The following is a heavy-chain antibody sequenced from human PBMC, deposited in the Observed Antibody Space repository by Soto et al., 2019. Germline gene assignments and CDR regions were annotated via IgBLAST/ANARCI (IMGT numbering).Heavy chain of an antibody. CDR3: ARHGEFLTTVTTNFDY. CDR1: CGSISSSSYY. Sequence: SETLSLTCTVSCGSISSSSYYWGWIRQPPGKGLEWIGSIYYSGSTYYNPSLKSRVTISVDTSKNQFSLKLSSVTAADTAVYYCARHGEFLTTVTTNFDYWGQGTLVTVSS. J-gene: IGHJ4*02. D-gene: IGHD4-17*01. CDR2: IYYSGST. V-gene: IGHV4-39*01.